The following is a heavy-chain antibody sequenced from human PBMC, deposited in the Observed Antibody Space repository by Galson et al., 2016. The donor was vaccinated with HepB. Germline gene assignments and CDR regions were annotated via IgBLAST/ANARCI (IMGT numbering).Heavy chain of an antibody. CDR3: ATCHFYWTGYAYRDGLDV. D-gene: IGHD3/OR15-3a*01. V-gene: IGHV3-11*01. J-gene: IGHJ6*02. Sequence: SLRLSYAASGFSFSDSYISWIRRAPGKGLEWISYISDSGSRTYYADSVKGRFTMSRDNARKSAYLHLNSLRVEDTAVYYCATCHFYWTGYAYRDGLDVWGQGTTVTVSS. CDR1: GFSFSDSY. CDR2: ISDSGSRT.